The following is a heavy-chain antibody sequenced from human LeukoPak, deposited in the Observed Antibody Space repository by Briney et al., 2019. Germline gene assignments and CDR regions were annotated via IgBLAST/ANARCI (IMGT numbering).Heavy chain of an antibody. CDR2: ISSSGSTI. Sequence: GGSLRLSCAATGFSFSSFEVNWVRQAPGKGLEWISYISSSGSTIYYADSVKGRFTISRDNAKNSLYVQMNSLRDEDTAVYYCASHPRYDIYGMDVWGQGTTVTVSS. CDR3: ASHPRYDIYGMDV. D-gene: IGHD3-9*01. CDR1: GFSFSSFE. J-gene: IGHJ6*02. V-gene: IGHV3-48*03.